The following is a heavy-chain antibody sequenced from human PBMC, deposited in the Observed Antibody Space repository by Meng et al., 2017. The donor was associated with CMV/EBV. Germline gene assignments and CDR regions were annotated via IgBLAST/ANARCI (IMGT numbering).Heavy chain of an antibody. D-gene: IGHD2-2*01. CDR1: GFTFSSYE. V-gene: IGHV3-48*03. Sequence: LSLTCAASGFTFSSYEMNWVRQAPGKGLEWVSYISSSGSTIYYADSVKGRFTISRDNAKNSLYLQMNSLRAEDTAVYYCARGEVVVVPPGGYYGMDVWGQGTTVTSP. CDR3: ARGEVVVVPPGGYYGMDV. CDR2: ISSSGSTI. J-gene: IGHJ6*02.